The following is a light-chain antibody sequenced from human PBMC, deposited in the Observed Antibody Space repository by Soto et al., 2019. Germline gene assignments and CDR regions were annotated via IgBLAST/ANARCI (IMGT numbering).Light chain of an antibody. CDR2: GAS. CDR1: QSININ. V-gene: IGKV3-15*01. J-gene: IGKJ5*01. CDR3: QQYDNWPIT. Sequence: ELGMTQSPATLSVSPGERATLSCRASQSININLAWYQQKPGQAPRLLIYGASTRATGLPARFSGSGSGTEFTLIISSLQSEDSAVYYCQQYDNWPITFGQGTRLEIK.